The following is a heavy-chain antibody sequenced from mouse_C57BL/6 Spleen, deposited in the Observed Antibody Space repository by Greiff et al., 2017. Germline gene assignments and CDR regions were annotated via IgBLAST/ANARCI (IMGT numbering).Heavy chain of an antibody. CDR1: GYTFTSYW. V-gene: IGHV1-64*01. D-gene: IGHD1-1*01. CDR3: ASGSSSFAY. CDR2: IHPNSGST. Sequence: QVQLQQPGAELVKPGASVKLSCKASGYTFTSYWMHWVKQRPGQGLEWIGRIHPNSGSTNYNEKFKSKATLTVDKSSSTAYMQLSSLTSEDSAVYYCASGSSSFAYWGQGTLVTVSA. J-gene: IGHJ3*01.